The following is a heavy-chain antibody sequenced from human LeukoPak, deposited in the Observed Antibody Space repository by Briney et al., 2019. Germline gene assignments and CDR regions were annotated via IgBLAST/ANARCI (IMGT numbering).Heavy chain of an antibody. V-gene: IGHV4-39*07. J-gene: IGHJ4*02. CDR3: ARDQFRSSFDY. Sequence: SETLSLTCTVSGGSISSSSYYWGWLRQPPGKGLEWIGSIYYSGSTYYNPSLKSRVTISVDTSKNQFSLKLSSVTAADTAVYYCARDQFRSSFDYWGQGTLVTVSS. CDR1: GGSISSSSYY. CDR2: IYYSGST.